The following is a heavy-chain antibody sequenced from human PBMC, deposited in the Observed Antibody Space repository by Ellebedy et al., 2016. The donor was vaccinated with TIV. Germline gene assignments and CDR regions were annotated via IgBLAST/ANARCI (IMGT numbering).Heavy chain of an antibody. CDR2: INPKSGGT. Sequence: ASVKVSXXASGDTFSDNYIHWVRQAPGQGLEWIGWINPKSGGTNYAQKFQGRVTMTRDTSITTAYVGLRRLRFDDTAVYYCARGVDHSSSPDFDYWGQGTLVTVSS. CDR1: GDTFSDNY. CDR3: ARGVDHSSSPDFDY. D-gene: IGHD6-6*01. J-gene: IGHJ4*02. V-gene: IGHV1-2*02.